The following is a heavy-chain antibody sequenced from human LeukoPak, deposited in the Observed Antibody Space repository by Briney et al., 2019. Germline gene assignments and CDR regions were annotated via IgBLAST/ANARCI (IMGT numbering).Heavy chain of an antibody. V-gene: IGHV3-33*01. CDR2: IWYDGSNK. D-gene: IGHD3-22*01. J-gene: IGHJ4*02. CDR3: ARQNYYDSSSSPFDY. Sequence: GGSLRLSCAASGFTFSSYGMHWVRQAPGKGLEWVAVIWYDGSNKYYADSVKGRFTISRDNSMNTLYLQMNSLRAEDTAVYYCARQNYYDSSSSPFDYWGQGTLVTVSS. CDR1: GFTFSSYG.